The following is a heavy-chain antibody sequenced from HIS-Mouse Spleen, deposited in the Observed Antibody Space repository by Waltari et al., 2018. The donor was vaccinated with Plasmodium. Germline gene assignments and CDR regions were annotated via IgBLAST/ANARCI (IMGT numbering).Heavy chain of an antibody. V-gene: IGHV4-59*08. Sequence: QVQLQESGPGLVTPSETLSLTCTVSGGSIRSYYWSWIRHPPGKGLEWIGYNYSSGSTNATTSPKCRVTIAVDTSKNQCSVKLSAGTAADTAVYYCARLRYSYGYFDYWGQGTLVTVSS. D-gene: IGHD5-18*01. J-gene: IGHJ4*02. CDR1: GGSIRSYY. CDR3: ARLRYSYGYFDY. CDR2: NYSSGST.